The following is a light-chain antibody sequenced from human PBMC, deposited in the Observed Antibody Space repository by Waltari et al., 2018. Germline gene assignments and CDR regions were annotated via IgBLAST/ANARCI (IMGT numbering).Light chain of an antibody. CDR3: GTWDSSLSVVV. CDR2: ATS. V-gene: IGLV1-51*01. Sequence: QSVLTQPPSVSAAPGQKVTISCSGSSSNIGNHDLSWYQQVPGTAPKFLIYATSKRPSGIPDRLSGSKSGTSATLGITGLQTGDEADYYCGTWDSSLSVVVFGGGTKLTVL. J-gene: IGLJ3*02. CDR1: SSNIGNHD.